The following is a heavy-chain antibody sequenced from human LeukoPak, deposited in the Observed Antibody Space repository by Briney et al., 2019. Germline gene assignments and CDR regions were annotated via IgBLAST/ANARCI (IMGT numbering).Heavy chain of an antibody. CDR2: ISVKYNRT. CDR1: GFTFSTYA. CDR3: AKDLYTVPGACDK. Sequence: PGGSLRLSCAASGFTFSTYAVSWVRQAPGKGLEWVSGISVKYNRTYYADSVEGRFTISRDISKNTLYLQMNSLNAEDTAVYCCAKDLYTVPGACDKWGQGTLVTVSS. J-gene: IGHJ4*02. V-gene: IGHV3-23*01. D-gene: IGHD6-19*01.